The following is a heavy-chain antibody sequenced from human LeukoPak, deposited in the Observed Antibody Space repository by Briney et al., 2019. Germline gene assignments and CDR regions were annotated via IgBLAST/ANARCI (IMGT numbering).Heavy chain of an antibody. CDR3: ARSSGWYG. V-gene: IGHV3-30-3*01. CDR2: ISYDGSNK. Sequence: PGGSLRLSCAASGFTFSNYALHWVRQAPGKGLEWVAVISYDGSNKSYADSVKGRFTISRDNSKSTLYLQMNSLRAEDTAVYYCARSSGWYGWGQGTLVTVSS. CDR1: GFTFSNYA. J-gene: IGHJ4*02. D-gene: IGHD6-19*01.